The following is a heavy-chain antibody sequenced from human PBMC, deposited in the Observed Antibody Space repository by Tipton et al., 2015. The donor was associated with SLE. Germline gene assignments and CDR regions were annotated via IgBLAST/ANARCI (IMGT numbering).Heavy chain of an antibody. CDR1: GGSFSGYY. D-gene: IGHD3-16*01. Sequence: GLVKPSETLSLTCAVYGGSFSGYYWSWIRQPPGKGLEWIGEINHSGSTNYNPSLKSRVTISVDTSKNQFSLKLNSVTAADTAVYYCARDVGGGHAFDIWGQGTMVTVSS. J-gene: IGHJ3*02. CDR3: ARDVGGGHAFDI. V-gene: IGHV4-34*01. CDR2: INHSGST.